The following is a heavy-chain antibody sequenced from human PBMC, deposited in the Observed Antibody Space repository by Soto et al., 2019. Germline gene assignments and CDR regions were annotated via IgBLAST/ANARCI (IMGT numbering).Heavy chain of an antibody. V-gene: IGHV4-30-4*01. CDR3: ARAEASSIWYSSFDY. J-gene: IGHJ4*02. CDR2: IYYSGST. Sequence: SETLSLTCTVSGGSINSGDYYWSWIRQPPGKGLEWIGYIYYSGSTYYNPSLKSRVTISVDTSKNQFSLKLSSVTAADTAVYYCARAEASSIWYSSFDYWGQGMRVTVS. CDR1: GGSINSGDYY. D-gene: IGHD6-13*01.